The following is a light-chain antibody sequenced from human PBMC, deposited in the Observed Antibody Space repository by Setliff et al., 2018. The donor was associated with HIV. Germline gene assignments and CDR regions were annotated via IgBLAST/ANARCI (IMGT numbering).Light chain of an antibody. V-gene: IGLV2-11*01. CDR1: SSDVGDYNH. Sequence: QSVLTQPRSVSGSPGQSVTISCTGTSSDVGDYNHVSWYQQHPGKAPKLIIYDANQRPSGVPDRFSASKSGNTASLTISGLQAEDEADYYYSYAGKFTCVLGGGTKVTVL. J-gene: IGLJ3*02. CDR2: DAN. CDR3: YSYAGKFTCV.